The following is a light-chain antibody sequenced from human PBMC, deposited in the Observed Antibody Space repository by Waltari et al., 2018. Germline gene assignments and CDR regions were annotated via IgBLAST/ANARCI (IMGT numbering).Light chain of an antibody. CDR1: SSDVGGYNP. CDR2: DVT. Sequence: QSALTQPASVSGTPGQSITISCTGPSSDVGGYNPVSWYQQHPGIAPKLLIYDVTYRPSGVSNRFSGSKSGNTASLTISGLQAEDEADYYCSSYTGTRTLVFGGGTKLTVL. J-gene: IGLJ2*01. V-gene: IGLV2-14*03. CDR3: SSYTGTRTLV.